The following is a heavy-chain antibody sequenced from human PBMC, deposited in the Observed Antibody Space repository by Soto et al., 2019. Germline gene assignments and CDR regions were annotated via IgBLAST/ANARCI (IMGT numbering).Heavy chain of an antibody. D-gene: IGHD6-6*01. CDR3: AKVMGIAARYYYYGMDV. V-gene: IGHV3-23*01. CDR2: ISGSGGST. Sequence: EVQLLESGGGLVQPGGSLRLSCAASGFTFSSYAMSWVRQAPGKGLEWVSAISGSGGSTYYADSVKGRFTISRDNPKNTLDLQMNTLTAADTAVYYCAKVMGIAARYYYYGMDVWGKGTTVTVSS. J-gene: IGHJ6*04. CDR1: GFTFSSYA.